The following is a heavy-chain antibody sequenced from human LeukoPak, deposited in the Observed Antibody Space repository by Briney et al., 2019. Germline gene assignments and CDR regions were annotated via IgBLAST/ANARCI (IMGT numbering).Heavy chain of an antibody. D-gene: IGHD3-22*01. CDR2: IYYSGST. V-gene: IGHV4-59*08. Sequence: SETLSLTCTVSGGSISSYYWSWIRQPPGKGLEWIGYIYYSGSTNYNPSLKSRVTISVDTSKNQFSLKLSSVTAADTAVYYCARLWSGSGYYYPTLAHFDYWGQGTLVTVSS. J-gene: IGHJ4*02. CDR3: ARLWSGSGYYYPTLAHFDY. CDR1: GGSISSYY.